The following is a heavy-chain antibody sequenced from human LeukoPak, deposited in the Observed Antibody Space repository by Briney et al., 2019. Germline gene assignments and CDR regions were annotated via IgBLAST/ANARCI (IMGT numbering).Heavy chain of an antibody. D-gene: IGHD2-2*01. CDR3: AKDSGNCSSSNCYGSHPIDY. CDR1: GGSINSGGYY. CDR2: IYHTGST. V-gene: IGHV4-31*03. Sequence: SETLSLTCTVSGGSINSGGYYWSWIRQHPGKGLEWIGYIYHTGSTYYNPSLKSRVTISADTSKNQMSLKLRSVTAADTAVYYCAKDSGNCSSSNCYGSHPIDYWGQGTQVTVSS. J-gene: IGHJ4*02.